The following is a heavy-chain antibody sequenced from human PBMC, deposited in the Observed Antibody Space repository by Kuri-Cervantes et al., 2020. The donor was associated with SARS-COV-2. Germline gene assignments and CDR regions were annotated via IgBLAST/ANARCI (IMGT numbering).Heavy chain of an antibody. CDR2: ISYDGSNK. CDR3: AKDSRNWGVLDY. V-gene: IGHV3-30*18. CDR1: GFTFSNYD. J-gene: IGHJ4*02. D-gene: IGHD7-27*01. Sequence: LSLTCAASGFTFSNYDIHWVRQAPGKGLEWVAVISYDGSNKYYADSVKGRFTISRDNSKNTLYLQMNSLRAEDTSVYYCAKDSRNWGVLDYWGQGTLVTVSS.